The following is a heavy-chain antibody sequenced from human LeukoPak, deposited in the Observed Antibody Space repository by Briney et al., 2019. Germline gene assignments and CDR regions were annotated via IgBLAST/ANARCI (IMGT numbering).Heavy chain of an antibody. J-gene: IGHJ4*02. CDR1: GGSFSGYY. D-gene: IGHD5-18*01. Sequence: SETLSLTCAVYGGSFSGYYWSWIRQPPGKGLEWIGEINHSGSTNYNPSLKSRVTISVDTSKNQFSLKLSSVTAADTAVYYCARHRGYSYRNYFDYWGQGTLVTVSS. CDR2: INHSGST. CDR3: ARHRGYSYRNYFDY. V-gene: IGHV4-34*01.